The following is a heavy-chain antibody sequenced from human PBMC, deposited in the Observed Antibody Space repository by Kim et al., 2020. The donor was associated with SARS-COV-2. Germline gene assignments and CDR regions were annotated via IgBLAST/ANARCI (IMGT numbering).Heavy chain of an antibody. D-gene: IGHD5-12*01. CDR3: ARDDREATSDC. CDR2: MNQDGSGK. Sequence: GGSLRLSCAASGFTFSGYWMTWYRQAPGRGLEWVANMNQDGSGKYYVDSVEGRFTISRDNAKNSLYLQMNSLRAEDTAVYYCARDDREATSDCWGQGTLVIVSS. V-gene: IGHV3-7*01. CDR1: GFTFSGYW. J-gene: IGHJ4*02.